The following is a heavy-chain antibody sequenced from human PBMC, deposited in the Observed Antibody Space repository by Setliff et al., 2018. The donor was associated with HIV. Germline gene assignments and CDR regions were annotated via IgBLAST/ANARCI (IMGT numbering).Heavy chain of an antibody. V-gene: IGHV3-7*01. D-gene: IGHD6-19*01. Sequence: GGSLRLSCATSRFSFSTFWMTWVRQAPGKGLEWIANINEDGNKKYHAASVWGRFTISRDNAKNALFLQMNNLRAEDSAIYYCARDIAGRGSAWGQGTLVTVSS. CDR2: INEDGNKK. CDR3: ARDIAGRGSA. CDR1: RFSFSTFW. J-gene: IGHJ1*01.